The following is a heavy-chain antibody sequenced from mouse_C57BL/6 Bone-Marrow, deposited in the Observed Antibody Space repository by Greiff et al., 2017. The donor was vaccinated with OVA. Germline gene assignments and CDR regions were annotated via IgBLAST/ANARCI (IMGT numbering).Heavy chain of an antibody. D-gene: IGHD1-1*01. CDR1: GYTFTEYT. Sequence: QVHVKQSGAELVKPGASVKLSCKASGYTFTEYTIHWVKQRSGQGLEWIGWFYPGSGSIKYNEKFKDKATLTADKSSSTVYMELSRLTSEDSAVYFCARHEEDYYGSSYGWYFDVWGTGTTVTVSS. J-gene: IGHJ1*03. CDR2: FYPGSGSI. V-gene: IGHV1-62-2*01. CDR3: ARHEEDYYGSSYGWYFDV.